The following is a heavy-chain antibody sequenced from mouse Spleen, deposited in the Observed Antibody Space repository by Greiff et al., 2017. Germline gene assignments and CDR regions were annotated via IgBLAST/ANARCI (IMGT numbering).Heavy chain of an antibody. Sequence: QVQLQQSGAELARPGASVKLSCKASGYTFTDYYINWVKQRTGQGLEWIGEIYPGSGNTYYNEKFKGKATLTADKSSSTAYMQLSSLTSEDSAVYFCARELGQGYAMDYWGQGTSVTVSS. CDR1: GYTFTDYY. CDR3: ARELGQGYAMDY. V-gene: IGHV1-77*01. CDR2: IYPGSGNT. D-gene: IGHD4-1*01. J-gene: IGHJ4*01.